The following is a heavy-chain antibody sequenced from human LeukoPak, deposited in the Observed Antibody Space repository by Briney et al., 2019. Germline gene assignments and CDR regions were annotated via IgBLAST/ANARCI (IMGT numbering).Heavy chain of an antibody. Sequence: GGSLRLSCAASGFTFSIYGMHWVRQAPGKGLEWVSTLGSGGSTFYADSVKGRFTISRDNSKNTLYLQMTSLRGEDTAVYYCAKRIPVVAMQYFDLWGRGTLVAVSS. J-gene: IGHJ2*01. CDR1: GFTFSIYG. V-gene: IGHV3-23*01. CDR2: LGSGGST. D-gene: IGHD6-19*01. CDR3: AKRIPVVAMQYFDL.